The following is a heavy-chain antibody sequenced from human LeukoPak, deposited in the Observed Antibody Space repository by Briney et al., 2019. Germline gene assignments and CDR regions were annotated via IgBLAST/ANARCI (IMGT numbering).Heavy chain of an antibody. CDR2: INPNSGGT. CDR3: ARARYCSSTSCYGGWFDP. Sequence: ASVTVSCKASGYTFTVYYMHWVRQAPGQGLEWMGWINPNSGGTNYAQKFQGWVTMTRDTSISTAYMELSRLRSDDTAVYYCARARYCSSTSCYGGWFDPWGQGTLVTVSS. CDR1: GYTFTVYY. V-gene: IGHV1-2*04. J-gene: IGHJ5*02. D-gene: IGHD2-2*01.